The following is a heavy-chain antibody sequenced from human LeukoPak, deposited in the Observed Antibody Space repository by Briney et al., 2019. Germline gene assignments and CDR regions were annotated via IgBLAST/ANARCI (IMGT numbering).Heavy chain of an antibody. V-gene: IGHV7-4-1*02. Sequence: ASVKVSCKASGYSITNYAVLWVRQAPGQGLEWMGWINTTTEKSTYAPGFTGRYVFSLDSSVNTAYLQTSTLKAEDTALYYCATGGGYRFAYWGQGTLVTVSS. D-gene: IGHD6-25*01. CDR2: INTTTEKS. CDR3: ATGGGYRFAY. J-gene: IGHJ4*02. CDR1: GYSITNYA.